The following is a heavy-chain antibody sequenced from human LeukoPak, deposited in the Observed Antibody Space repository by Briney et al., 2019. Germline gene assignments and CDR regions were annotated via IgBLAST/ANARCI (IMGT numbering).Heavy chain of an antibody. CDR3: AREGGGATEFDP. CDR1: GFTFSSYS. V-gene: IGHV3-21*01. D-gene: IGHD1-26*01. J-gene: IGHJ5*02. CDR2: ISSSSSYI. Sequence: PGGSLRLSCAASGFTFSSYSMNWVRQAPGKGLEWVSSISSSSSYIYYADSVKGRFTISRDNAKNSLYLQMNSLRAEDTAVYYCAREGGGATEFDPWGQGTLVTVSS.